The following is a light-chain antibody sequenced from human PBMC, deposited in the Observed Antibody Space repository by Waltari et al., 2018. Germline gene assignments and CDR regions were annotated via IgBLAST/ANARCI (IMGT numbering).Light chain of an antibody. J-gene: IGLJ1*01. CDR1: RSNIGAGYD. CDR3: QSYDSSLGQV. CDR2: GNS. Sequence: QSVLTQPPSVSGAPGQRVTISCTGSRSNIGAGYDVHWYQQLPGTAPKLLIYGNSNRPSGVPDRFSGSKSGTSASLAITGLQAEDEADYYCQSYDSSLGQVFGTGTKVTVL. V-gene: IGLV1-40*01.